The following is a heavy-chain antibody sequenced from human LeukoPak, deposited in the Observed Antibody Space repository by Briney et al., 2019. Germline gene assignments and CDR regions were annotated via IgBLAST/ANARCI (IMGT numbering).Heavy chain of an antibody. V-gene: IGHV3-48*01. Sequence: GGSLRLSCTASGLSFSSYNMNWVRQAPGKGPEWVAYITANNTTKYYADSVKGRFTISRDNAKKSLFLQMNSLRAEDTAVYYCAAASAFSTSWRSWGQGTVVTVSS. CDR1: GLSFSSYN. D-gene: IGHD6-13*01. J-gene: IGHJ5*02. CDR2: ITANNTTK. CDR3: AAASAFSTSWRS.